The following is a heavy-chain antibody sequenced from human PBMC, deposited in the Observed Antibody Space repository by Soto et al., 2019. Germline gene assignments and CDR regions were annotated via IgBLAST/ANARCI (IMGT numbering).Heavy chain of an antibody. Sequence: GGSLRLSCAASGFTFSSYAMHWVRQAPGKGLEWVAVISYDGSNKYYADSVKGRFTISRDNSKNTLYLQMNSLRAEDTAVYYCARGSELVKAFDIWGQGTMVTVSS. V-gene: IGHV3-30*04. CDR1: GFTFSSYA. CDR2: ISYDGSNK. J-gene: IGHJ3*02. D-gene: IGHD6-13*01. CDR3: ARGSELVKAFDI.